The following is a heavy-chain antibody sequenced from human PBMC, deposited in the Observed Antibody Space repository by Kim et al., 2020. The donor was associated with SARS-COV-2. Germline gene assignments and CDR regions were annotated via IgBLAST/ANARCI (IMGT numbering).Heavy chain of an antibody. V-gene: IGHV4-39*01. CDR1: GGPISSSSFY. Sequence: SETLSLTCTVSGGPISSSSFYWGWIRQPPGKGLEWIGSIHYSGSSYYNPSPKSRVTISVDTSKNQFSLKLSSVTAADTAVYYCATDIANDYGDNSRYFDYWGQRTLVTVSS. D-gene: IGHD4-17*01. CDR3: ATDIANDYGDNSRYFDY. J-gene: IGHJ4*02. CDR2: IHYSGSS.